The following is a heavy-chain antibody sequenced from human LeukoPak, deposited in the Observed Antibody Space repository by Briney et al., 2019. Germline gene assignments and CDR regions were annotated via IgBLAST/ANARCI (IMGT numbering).Heavy chain of an antibody. CDR3: AKARGDYGDYVGYFQH. D-gene: IGHD4-17*01. V-gene: IGHV3-23*01. Sequence: PGGSVRLSCAASGFTFSSYSMSLVRQAPGKGLEWVSAISGSGGSTYYADSVKGRFTISRGNSKNTLYLQMNSLRAEDTAVYYCAKARGDYGDYVGYFQHWGQGTLVTVSS. CDR2: ISGSGGST. CDR1: GFTFSSYS. J-gene: IGHJ1*01.